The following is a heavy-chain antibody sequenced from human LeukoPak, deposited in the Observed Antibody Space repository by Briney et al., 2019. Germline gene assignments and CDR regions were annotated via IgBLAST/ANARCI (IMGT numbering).Heavy chain of an antibody. Sequence: ASVKVSCKASGYTFTSYYMHWVRQAPGQRLEWMGWINAGNGNTKYSQEFQGRVTITRDTSASTAYMELSSLRSEDMAVYYCARGYSSGWSRLDYWGQGTLVTVSS. CDR2: INAGNGNT. J-gene: IGHJ4*02. CDR3: ARGYSSGWSRLDY. CDR1: GYTFTSYY. D-gene: IGHD6-19*01. V-gene: IGHV1-3*03.